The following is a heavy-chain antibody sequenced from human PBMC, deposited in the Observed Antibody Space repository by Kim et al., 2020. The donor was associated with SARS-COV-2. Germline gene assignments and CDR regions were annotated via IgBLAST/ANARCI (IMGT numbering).Heavy chain of an antibody. CDR3: ARDRSGSFDY. J-gene: IGHJ4*02. Sequence: STPSHKSRVTISVDTSKNPSSLKRSSVTAADTAVYYCARDRSGSFDYWGQGTLVTVSS. V-gene: IGHV4-31*02. D-gene: IGHD3-10*01.